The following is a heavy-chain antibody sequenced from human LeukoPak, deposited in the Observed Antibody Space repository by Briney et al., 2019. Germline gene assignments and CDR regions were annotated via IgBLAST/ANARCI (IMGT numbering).Heavy chain of an antibody. J-gene: IGHJ6*02. D-gene: IGHD3-10*01. V-gene: IGHV1-18*01. Sequence: ASVKVSCKASGYTFTSYGISWVRQAPRQGLEWMGWISAYNGNTNYAQKLQGRVTMTTDTSTSTAYMELRSLRSDDTAVYYCARGRSYGSGSYPPYYGMDVWGQGTTVTVSS. CDR3: ARGRSYGSGSYPPYYGMDV. CDR1: GYTFTSYG. CDR2: ISAYNGNT.